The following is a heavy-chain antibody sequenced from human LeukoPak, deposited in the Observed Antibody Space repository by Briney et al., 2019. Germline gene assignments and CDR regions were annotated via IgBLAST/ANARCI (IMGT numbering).Heavy chain of an antibody. CDR1: GYTFTGYY. D-gene: IGHD7-27*01. Sequence: ASVKVSCKASGYTFTGYYMHWVRQAPGQGLEWMGWINPNSGDTNYAQKFQGRVTMTRDTSISTAYMELIRLTSDDTAVYYCARTLIGDFEVYWGQGTLVTVSS. CDR3: ARTLIGDFEVY. CDR2: INPNSGDT. J-gene: IGHJ4*02. V-gene: IGHV1-2*02.